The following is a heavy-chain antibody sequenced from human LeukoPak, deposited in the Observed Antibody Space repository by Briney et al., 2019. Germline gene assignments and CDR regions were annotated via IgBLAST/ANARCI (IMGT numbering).Heavy chain of an antibody. V-gene: IGHV5-51*01. Sequence: GESLKISCQGSGYRFTSYWIGWVRQMPGKGLEWMGIIYPGDSDTRYSPSFQGQVTISADKSISTAYLQWSSLKASGTAMYYCARRPYYYDSSGQTGFDYWGQGTLVTVSS. J-gene: IGHJ4*02. CDR1: GYRFTSYW. CDR2: IYPGDSDT. CDR3: ARRPYYYDSSGQTGFDY. D-gene: IGHD3-22*01.